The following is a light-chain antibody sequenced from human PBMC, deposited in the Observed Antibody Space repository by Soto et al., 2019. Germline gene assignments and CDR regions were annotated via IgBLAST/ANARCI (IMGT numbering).Light chain of an antibody. Sequence: QSALTQPPSTSGSPGQSVTISCTGTSSDVGGYDFVSWYQQHPGKAPKLMIYEVTKRPSGVPYRFSGSKSGNTASLTVSGLQAEDEANYYCSSYAGSTNFVIFGGGTQLTVL. CDR2: EVT. J-gene: IGLJ2*01. CDR3: SSYAGSTNFVI. V-gene: IGLV2-8*01. CDR1: SSDVGGYDF.